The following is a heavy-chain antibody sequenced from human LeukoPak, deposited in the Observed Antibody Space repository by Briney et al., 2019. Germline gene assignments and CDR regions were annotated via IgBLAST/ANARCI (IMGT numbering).Heavy chain of an antibody. CDR3: ARTIAAAGSDWFDP. J-gene: IGHJ5*02. V-gene: IGHV4-59*08. CDR2: IYYTGST. Sequence: PSETLSLTCTVSGGSISSYYWTWIRQPPGKGLEWIGHIYYTGSTSYNPSLKSRVTIAVDTSKNQVSLKLSYVNAADTAVYYCARTIAAAGSDWFDPWGQGTLVTVSS. CDR1: GGSISSYY. D-gene: IGHD6-13*01.